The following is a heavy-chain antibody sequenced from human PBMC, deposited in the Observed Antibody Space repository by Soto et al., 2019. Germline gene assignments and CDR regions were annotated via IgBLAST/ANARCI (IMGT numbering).Heavy chain of an antibody. V-gene: IGHV1-24*01. D-gene: IGHD6-19*01. Sequence: ASVKVSCKVSGYTLTELSMHWVRQAPGKGLEWMGGLDPEDGETIYAQKFQGRVTMTADTSTGTAYMELSSLRSDDTAVYYCARELGWDNWFDPWGQGTLVTVSS. CDR3: ARELGWDNWFDP. CDR1: GYTLTELS. CDR2: LDPEDGET. J-gene: IGHJ5*02.